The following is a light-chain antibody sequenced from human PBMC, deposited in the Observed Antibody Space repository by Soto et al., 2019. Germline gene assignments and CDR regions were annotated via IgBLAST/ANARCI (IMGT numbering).Light chain of an antibody. V-gene: IGKV3-15*01. J-gene: IGKJ2*01. Sequence: EIVMTQSPATLSLSPGERAALSCRASQSINSELAWYQQKPGQPPRLLIYGASTRATGVPARFTGSESGSEFTLTISGLQSEDFAFYYCQQGHNWSLTFGQGTRLEI. CDR3: QQGHNWSLT. CDR2: GAS. CDR1: QSINSE.